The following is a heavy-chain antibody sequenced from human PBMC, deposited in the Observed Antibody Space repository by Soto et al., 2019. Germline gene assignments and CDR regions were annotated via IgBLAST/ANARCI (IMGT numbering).Heavy chain of an antibody. CDR2: ISYDGSNK. D-gene: IGHD3-22*01. J-gene: IGHJ3*02. Sequence: GGSLRLSCAASGFTFSSYGMHWVRQAPGKGLEWVAVISYDGSNKYYADSVKGRFTISRDNSKDTLYLQMNSLRAEDTAVYYCAKDAPPTYYYDSSGYYDAFDIWGQGTMVTVSS. CDR1: GFTFSSYG. V-gene: IGHV3-30*18. CDR3: AKDAPPTYYYDSSGYYDAFDI.